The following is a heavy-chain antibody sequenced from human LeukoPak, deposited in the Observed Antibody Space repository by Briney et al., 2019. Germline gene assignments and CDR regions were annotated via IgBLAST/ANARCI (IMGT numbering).Heavy chain of an antibody. Sequence: GGSLRLSCEGSGFRFSSYVMHWVRQAPGKGLEWVAFIRYDGSNKYYADSVRGRFTISRDNSKNSLYLQMNSLRAEDTALYYCAKDRAYGYESFDIWGQGTMVTVSS. CDR1: GFRFSSYV. J-gene: IGHJ3*02. V-gene: IGHV3-30*02. D-gene: IGHD4-17*01. CDR3: AKDRAYGYESFDI. CDR2: IRYDGSNK.